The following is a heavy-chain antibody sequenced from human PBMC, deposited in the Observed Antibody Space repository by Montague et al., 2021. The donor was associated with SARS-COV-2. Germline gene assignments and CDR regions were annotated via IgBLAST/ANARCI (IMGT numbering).Heavy chain of an antibody. CDR3: ARVASEHTAMAPDY. Sequence: SLRLSCAAAGFTFSRYRMNWVRQAPGKGLEWISYISMSETRTQYADSVKGRFTISRDNARNSLYLQMRSLTGGDTAVYYCARVASEHTAMAPDYWGRGTLVTVSS. J-gene: IGHJ4*02. D-gene: IGHD5-18*01. CDR2: ISMSETRT. V-gene: IGHV3-48*04. CDR1: GFTFSRYR.